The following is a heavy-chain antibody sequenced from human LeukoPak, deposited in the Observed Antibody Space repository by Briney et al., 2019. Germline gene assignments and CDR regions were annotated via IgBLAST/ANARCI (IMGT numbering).Heavy chain of an antibody. CDR1: GGSISSSN. V-gene: IGHV3-23*01. CDR3: AGGGYSSSWYFHPGNSIRKNY. CDR2: ISGSGGST. Sequence: GTLSLTCAVSGGSISSSNWWSWVRQAPGKGLEWVSAISGSGGSTYYADSVKGRFTISRDNSKNTLYLQMNSLRAEDTAVYYCAGGGYSSSWYFHPGNSIRKNYWGQGTLATVSS. D-gene: IGHD6-13*01. J-gene: IGHJ4*02.